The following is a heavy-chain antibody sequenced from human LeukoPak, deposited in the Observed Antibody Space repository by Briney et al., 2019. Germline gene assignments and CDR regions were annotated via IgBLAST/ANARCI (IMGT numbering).Heavy chain of an antibody. Sequence: PGGSLRLSCAASGFTFSSYAMSWVRQAPGKGLEWVSAISGSGGSTYYADSVKGRFTISRDNSKNMLYLQMNSLRAEDTAVYYCAKLPSYYYGSGSFVDAFDIWGQGTMVTVSS. V-gene: IGHV3-23*01. J-gene: IGHJ3*02. CDR3: AKLPSYYYGSGSFVDAFDI. CDR1: GFTFSSYA. D-gene: IGHD3-10*01. CDR2: ISGSGGST.